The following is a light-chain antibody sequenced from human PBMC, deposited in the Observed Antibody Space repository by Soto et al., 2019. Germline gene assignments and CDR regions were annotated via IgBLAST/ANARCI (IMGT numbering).Light chain of an antibody. CDR1: QGISSY. V-gene: IGKV1-8*01. J-gene: IGKJ4*01. CDR2: AAS. CDR3: QQYYSYPRLT. Sequence: AIRMTQSPSSFSASTGDRVTITCRASQGISSYLAWYQQKPAKAPKLLIYAASTLQSGVPSRFSGSGSGTDFTLTISCLQSEDFATYYCQQYYSYPRLTFGGGTKVEIK.